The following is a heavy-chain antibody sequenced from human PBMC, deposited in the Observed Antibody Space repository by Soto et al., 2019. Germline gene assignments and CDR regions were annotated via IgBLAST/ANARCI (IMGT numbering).Heavy chain of an antibody. CDR1: GFTVSTYG. CDR2: ISRDGGTK. CDR3: TGEVASGY. J-gene: IGHJ4*02. Sequence: QVRLVESGGGVVQPGRSLRLSCAVSGFTVSTYGMHWVRQAPDKGLEWVAVISRDGGTKYYADSVKGRFTISRDNSRNTLFLEMNSLRGDDMAVYYCTGEVASGYWGQGTLVTVSS. D-gene: IGHD2-8*02. V-gene: IGHV3-30*03.